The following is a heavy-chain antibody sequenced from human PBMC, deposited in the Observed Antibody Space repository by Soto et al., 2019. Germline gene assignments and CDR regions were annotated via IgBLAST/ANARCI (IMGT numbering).Heavy chain of an antibody. V-gene: IGHV3-9*01. D-gene: IGHD6-6*01. CDR3: AKDIVDGSSSGVFDY. CDR2: ISWNSGNI. Sequence: SLRLSCAASGFTFDDYAMHWVRQTPGKGLEWVSGISWNSGNIGCADSVKGRFTISRDNAKNSLYLQMNSLRAEDTAFYYCAKDIVDGSSSGVFDYWGQGTLVTVSS. CDR1: GFTFDDYA. J-gene: IGHJ4*02.